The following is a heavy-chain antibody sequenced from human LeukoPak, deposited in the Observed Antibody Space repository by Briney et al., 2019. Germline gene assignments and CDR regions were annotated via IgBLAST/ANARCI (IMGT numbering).Heavy chain of an antibody. CDR3: ARGGYWTFDY. Sequence: SETLSLTCTVSGGSISSSTYFWGWIRQPPGKGLEWIATIYYSGSTYYNPSLKSRVTISVDTSKNHFSLKLSSVTAADTAVYYCARGGYWTFDYWGQGTLVTVSS. D-gene: IGHD2-8*02. CDR2: IYYSGST. CDR1: GGSISSSTYF. J-gene: IGHJ4*02. V-gene: IGHV4-39*02.